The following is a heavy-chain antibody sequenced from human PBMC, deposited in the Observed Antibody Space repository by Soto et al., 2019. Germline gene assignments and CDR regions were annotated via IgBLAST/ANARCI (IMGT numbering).Heavy chain of an antibody. Sequence: TGGSLRLSCAASGFTFSTYAMTWVRQAPGKGLEWVSAISGSGGSKYYADSVKGRFTISRDNSKNTLYLQMNSLRAEDTAVYYCAIDLTVTTPHYWGQGTLVTVSS. J-gene: IGHJ4*02. CDR1: GFTFSTYA. V-gene: IGHV3-23*01. CDR2: ISGSGGSK. CDR3: AIDLTVTTPHY. D-gene: IGHD4-17*01.